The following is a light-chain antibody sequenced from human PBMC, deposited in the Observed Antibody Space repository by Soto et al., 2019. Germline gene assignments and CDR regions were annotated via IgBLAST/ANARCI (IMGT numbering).Light chain of an antibody. CDR3: ETWDSNTVV. CDR2: LEGSGSY. CDR1: SGHSGYI. J-gene: IGLJ2*01. Sequence: QLVLTQSSSASASLGSSVKLTCTLSSGHSGYIIAWHQQQPGKAPRYLMKLEGSGSYNKGSGLPDRFSGSSSGADRYLTISNLHLDDEPDDYCETWDSNTVVFGGGTKLTVL. V-gene: IGLV4-60*02.